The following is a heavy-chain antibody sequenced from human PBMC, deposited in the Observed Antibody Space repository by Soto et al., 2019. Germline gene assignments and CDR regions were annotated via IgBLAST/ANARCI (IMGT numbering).Heavy chain of an antibody. D-gene: IGHD5-12*01. CDR3: ARDRGYSGYDIFDAFDI. V-gene: IGHV4-31*03. CDR1: GGSISSGGYY. J-gene: IGHJ3*02. CDR2: IYYSGST. Sequence: SETLSLTCTVSGGSISSGGYYWSWIRQHPGKGLEWIGYIYYSGSTYYNPSLKSRVTISVDTSKNQFSLKLSSVTAADTAVYYCARDRGYSGYDIFDAFDIWGQGTMVTVSS.